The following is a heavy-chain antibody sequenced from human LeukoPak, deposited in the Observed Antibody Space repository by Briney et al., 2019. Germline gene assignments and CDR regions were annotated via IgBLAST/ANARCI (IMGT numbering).Heavy chain of an antibody. CDR1: DGSISSFY. CDR2: IYYSGST. Sequence: SETLSLTCTVSDGSISSFYWSWIRQPPGKGLEWIGHIYYSGSTNYSPSLKSRVTISVDTSKNQFSLRLNSVTAADTAMYYCSRENGGSRYDVPVPFDIWGQGTMVTVSS. CDR3: SRENGGSRYDVPVPFDI. D-gene: IGHD7-27*01. V-gene: IGHV4-59*01. J-gene: IGHJ3*02.